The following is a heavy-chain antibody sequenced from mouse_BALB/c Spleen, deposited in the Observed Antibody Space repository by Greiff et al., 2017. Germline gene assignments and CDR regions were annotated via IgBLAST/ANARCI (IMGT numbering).Heavy chain of an antibody. Sequence: VQLQQPGAELVRPGASVKLSCKASGYTFTSYWINWVKQRPGQGLEWIGNIYPSDSYTNYNQKFKDKATLTADKSSSTAYMQLSSLTSEDSAVYYCARGGDSSGYEDYWGQGTTLTVSS. CDR1: GYTFTSYW. D-gene: IGHD3-2*01. V-gene: IGHV1-69*02. CDR2: IYPSDSYT. J-gene: IGHJ2*01. CDR3: ARGGDSSGYEDY.